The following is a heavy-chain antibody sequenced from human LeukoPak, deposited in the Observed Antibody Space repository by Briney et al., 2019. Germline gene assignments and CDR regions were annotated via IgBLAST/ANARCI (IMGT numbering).Heavy chain of an antibody. CDR1: GFTVSSNY. CDR2: IYSGGST. Sequence: GGSLRLSCAASGFTVSSNYMSWVRQAPGKGLERVSVIYSGGSTYYADSVKGRFTISRDNSKNTLYLQMNSLRAEDTAVYYCALNYYGSGSYWGAFDIWGQGTMVTVSS. J-gene: IGHJ3*02. V-gene: IGHV3-66*01. CDR3: ALNYYGSGSYWGAFDI. D-gene: IGHD3-10*01.